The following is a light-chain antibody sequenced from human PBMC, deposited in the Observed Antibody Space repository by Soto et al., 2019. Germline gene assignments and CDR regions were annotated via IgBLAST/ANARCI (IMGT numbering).Light chain of an antibody. CDR2: DAS. V-gene: IGKV3-11*01. CDR1: QSVSSY. Sequence: EIVLTQSPATLSLTPGERATHSCRASQSVSSYLAWYQQKPGQAPRLLIYDASNRATGIPARFSGSGSGTDFTLTISSLEPEDFAVYYCQQRSNWPQLTFGGGTRWISN. J-gene: IGKJ4*01. CDR3: QQRSNWPQLT.